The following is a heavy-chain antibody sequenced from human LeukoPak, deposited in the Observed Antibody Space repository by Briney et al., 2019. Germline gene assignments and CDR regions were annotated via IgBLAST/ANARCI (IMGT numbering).Heavy chain of an antibody. V-gene: IGHV1-18*01. CDR3: AREWTYYYDSSGYFDY. Sequence: GASVKVSCKASGYTFTSYGISWVRQAPGQGLEWMGWISAYNGNTNYAQKLQGRVTMTTDTSTSTAYMELRSLRSDDTAVYYCAREWTYYYDSSGYFDYWGQGTLVTVSS. CDR2: ISAYNGNT. CDR1: GYTFTSYG. J-gene: IGHJ4*02. D-gene: IGHD3-22*01.